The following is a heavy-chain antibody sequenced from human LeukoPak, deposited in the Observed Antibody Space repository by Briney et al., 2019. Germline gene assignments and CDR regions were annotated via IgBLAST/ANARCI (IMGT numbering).Heavy chain of an antibody. J-gene: IGHJ4*02. CDR3: ATDISLAGPGY. D-gene: IGHD6-19*01. CDR1: GFTFSSYG. CDR2: IWYDGSNK. Sequence: PGGSLRLSCAASGFTFSSYGMHWVRQAPGKGLERVAVIWYDGSNKYYADSVKGRFTISRDDSKNTLYLQMNSLRAEDTAVYYCATDISLAGPGYWGQGTLVTVSS. V-gene: IGHV3-33*01.